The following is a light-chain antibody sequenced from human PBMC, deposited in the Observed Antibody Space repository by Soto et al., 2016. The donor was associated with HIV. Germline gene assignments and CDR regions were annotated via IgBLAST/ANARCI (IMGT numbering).Light chain of an antibody. CDR1: QDIRSD. CDR2: SAS. Sequence: DIQMTQSPSSLSASVGDRVTITCRAGQDIRSDLGWYQQKPGKAPTRLIYSASSLQSGVPSRFSGSGSGTEFTLTISSLQPEDFASYYCLQHNSYPLTFGGGTKVEIK. J-gene: IGKJ4*01. V-gene: IGKV1-17*01. CDR3: LQHNSYPLT.